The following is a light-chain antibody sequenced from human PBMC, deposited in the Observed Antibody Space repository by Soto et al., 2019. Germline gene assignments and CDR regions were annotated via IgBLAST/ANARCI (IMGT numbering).Light chain of an antibody. J-gene: IGKJ1*01. V-gene: IGKV1-8*01. CDR2: GAS. CDR3: QHYKNYPWT. Sequence: AIRMTQSPSSLSASAGDRVAIACPASQAVGRYLAWYQQKPGQAPKPLIYGASTLQSGVPSRFSGGGSGTDFTLTISCLQSEDFATYYCQHYKNYPWTFGQGTKVEIK. CDR1: QAVGRY.